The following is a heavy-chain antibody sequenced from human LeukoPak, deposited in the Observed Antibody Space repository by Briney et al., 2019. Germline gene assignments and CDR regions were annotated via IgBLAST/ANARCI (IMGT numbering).Heavy chain of an antibody. CDR3: TVDTDYFEGLGFPRPALNDC. V-gene: IGHV3-21*01. J-gene: IGHJ4*02. CDR1: GFSFSTYS. Sequence: PGGSLRLSCAASGFSFSTYSMNWVRQAPGKGPEWVSSISSSSGDIYYGDSVKGRFTISRDNAKNSLYLQMNSLRVEDTAVYFCTVDTDYFEGLGFPRPALNDCWGQGTLVTVSS. CDR2: ISSSSGDI. D-gene: IGHD3-22*01.